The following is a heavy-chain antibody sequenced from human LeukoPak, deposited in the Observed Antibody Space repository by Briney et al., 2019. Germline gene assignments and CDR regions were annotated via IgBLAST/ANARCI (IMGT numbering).Heavy chain of an antibody. J-gene: IGHJ6*02. CDR1: GYTFTSYA. Sequence: GASVKVSCKASGYTFTSYAMHWVRQAPGQRLEWMGWINAGNGNTEYSQKFQGRVTITRDTSASTAYMELSSLRSEDTAVYYCAAPSTAAASHYYGMDVWGQGTTVTVSS. D-gene: IGHD2-15*01. V-gene: IGHV1-3*01. CDR2: INAGNGNT. CDR3: AAPSTAAASHYYGMDV.